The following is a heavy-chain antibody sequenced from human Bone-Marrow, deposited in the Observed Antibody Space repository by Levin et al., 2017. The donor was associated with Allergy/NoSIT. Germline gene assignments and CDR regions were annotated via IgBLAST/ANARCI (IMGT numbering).Heavy chain of an antibody. CDR2: IFPGDSDT. CDR1: GYIFTSFW. CDR3: ARRDSDGSNSFDY. V-gene: IGHV5-51*01. J-gene: IGHJ4*02. D-gene: IGHD4-23*01. Sequence: PGGSLRLSCQASGYIFTSFWFGWVRQRPGKGLEWMGLIFPGDSDTRVSPSFRGQIIMSVDKSTSTAYLQWDSLKASDTATYYCARRDSDGSNSFDYWGQGTLVTVSS.